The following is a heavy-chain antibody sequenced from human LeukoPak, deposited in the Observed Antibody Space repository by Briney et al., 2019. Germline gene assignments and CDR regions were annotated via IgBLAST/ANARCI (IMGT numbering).Heavy chain of an antibody. CDR1: GFTLSSYS. Sequence: GGSLRLSCVASGFTLSSYSMNWVRQAPGKGLEWVSYISSSSTTIDYADSVKGRFTISRDNAKNSLYLQMNSLRDEDTAVYYCARGYSGSSYYYYGMDVWGQGTTVTVSS. CDR2: ISSSSTTI. J-gene: IGHJ6*02. CDR3: ARGYSGSSYYYYGMDV. V-gene: IGHV3-48*02. D-gene: IGHD1-26*01.